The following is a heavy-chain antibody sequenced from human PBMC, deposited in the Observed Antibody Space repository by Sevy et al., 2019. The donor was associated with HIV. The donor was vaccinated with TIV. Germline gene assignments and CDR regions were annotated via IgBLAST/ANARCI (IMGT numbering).Heavy chain of an antibody. CDR2: TYYRSKWYN. Sequence: SQTLSLTCAISGDSVSSNSAAWNWIRQSPSRGLEWLGRTYYRSKWYNDYAVSVKSRITINPDTSKNQFSLQLNSVTPEDTAVYYCARDSGMCSSRRWDAFDIWGQGTMVTVSS. V-gene: IGHV6-1*01. D-gene: IGHD6-13*01. CDR3: ARDSGMCSSRRWDAFDI. J-gene: IGHJ3*02. CDR1: GDSVSSNSAA.